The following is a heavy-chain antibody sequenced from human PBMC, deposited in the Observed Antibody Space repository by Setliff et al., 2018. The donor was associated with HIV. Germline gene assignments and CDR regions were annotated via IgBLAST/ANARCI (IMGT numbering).Heavy chain of an antibody. Sequence: PSETLSLTCTVSGDSISSYYWTWIRQSPAKGLEWIGYIYYTGATNYNPSLKSRLTISLDTSKRQFSLKLSSVTAADTAVYYCARGTLYYDYVWGTPFPFDYWGQGTLVTVSS. D-gene: IGHD3-16*01. J-gene: IGHJ4*02. V-gene: IGHV4-59*01. CDR2: IYYTGAT. CDR1: GDSISSYY. CDR3: ARGTLYYDYVWGTPFPFDY.